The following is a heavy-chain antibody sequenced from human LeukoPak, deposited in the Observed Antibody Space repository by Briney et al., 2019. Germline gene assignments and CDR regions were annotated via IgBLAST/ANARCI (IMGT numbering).Heavy chain of an antibody. J-gene: IGHJ6*03. CDR2: IYYSGST. CDR1: GGSISSSSYY. Sequence: SETLSLTCTVSGGSISSSSYYWAWIRQPPGKGLEWIGSIYYSGSTYYNPSLKSRVTISVDTSKNQFSLKLSSVTAADTAVYYRARAHYYYYMDVWGKGTTVTVSS. CDR3: ARAHYYYYMDV. V-gene: IGHV4-39*01.